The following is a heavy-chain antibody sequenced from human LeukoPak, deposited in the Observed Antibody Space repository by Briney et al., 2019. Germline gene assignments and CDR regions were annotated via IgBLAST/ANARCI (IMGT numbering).Heavy chain of an antibody. CDR1: GYTFTSYD. Sequence: ASVKVSCKASGYTFTSYDINWVRQATGQGLEWMGWMNPNSGNTGYALKFQGRVTMTRNTSISTAYMELSSLRSEDTAVYYCASIAVAGTSPGDYWAQGTLVTVSS. CDR2: MNPNSGNT. V-gene: IGHV1-8*01. CDR3: ASIAVAGTSPGDY. J-gene: IGHJ4*01. D-gene: IGHD6-19*01.